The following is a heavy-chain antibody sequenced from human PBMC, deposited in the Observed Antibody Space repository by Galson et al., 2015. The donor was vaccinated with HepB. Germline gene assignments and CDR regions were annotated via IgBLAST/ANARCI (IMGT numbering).Heavy chain of an antibody. D-gene: IGHD1-7*01. Sequence: QSGAEVKKPGESLRISCQGVGFTFTNYWITWVRQVPGKGLEWMGKIDPLDSYTDYSPSFQGHVTISSDESINTAYLQWNSLKTSDTATYSCARHQSWSSITGTAYSGLDTWGQGTLVTVSS. CDR3: ARHQSWSSITGTAYSGLDT. V-gene: IGHV5-10-1*01. CDR2: IDPLDSYT. CDR1: GFTFTNYW. J-gene: IGHJ5*02.